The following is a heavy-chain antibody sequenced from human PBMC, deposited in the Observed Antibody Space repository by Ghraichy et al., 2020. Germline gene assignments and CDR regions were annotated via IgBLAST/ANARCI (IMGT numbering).Heavy chain of an antibody. V-gene: IGHV4-4*07. Sequence: SETLSLTCTVSGGSISSYYWSWIRQPAGKGLEWIGRIYSSGSTNYNPSLKSRVTMSLDTSKKHFSLKLSSVTAADTALYYWARASSSSNGVDYWGQGTLVTVSS. CDR1: GGSISSYY. J-gene: IGHJ4*02. CDR2: IYSSGST. CDR3: ARASSSSNGVDY. D-gene: IGHD6-6*01.